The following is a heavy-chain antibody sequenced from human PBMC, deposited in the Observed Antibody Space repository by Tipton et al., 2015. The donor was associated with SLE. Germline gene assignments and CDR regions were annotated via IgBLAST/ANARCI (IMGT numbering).Heavy chain of an antibody. Sequence: LRLSCAASGFTFSSYWMRWIRQHPGKGLEWLGYIYYSGSTYYNPSLKSRVTISADTSRNQFSLKLSSVTAADTAVYYCARHAGGSSWPYFDYWGQGTLVTVSS. D-gene: IGHD6-13*01. V-gene: IGHV4-31*02. CDR3: ARHAGGSSWPYFDY. CDR1: GFTFSSYW. CDR2: IYYSGST. J-gene: IGHJ4*02.